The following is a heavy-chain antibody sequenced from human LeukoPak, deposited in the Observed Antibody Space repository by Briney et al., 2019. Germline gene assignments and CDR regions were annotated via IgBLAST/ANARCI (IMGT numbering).Heavy chain of an antibody. J-gene: IGHJ6*03. D-gene: IGHD1-26*01. Sequence: GGSLRLSCAASGFTFSDYTMSWIRQAPGKGLEWVSYITSSRSATYYADSVKGRFTIPRDNGKNSLYLQMHSLRAADTAVYYCARMYTGSYGPYYFMDVWGKGTTVTVSS. CDR2: ITSSRSAT. CDR1: GFTFSDYT. V-gene: IGHV3-48*01. CDR3: ARMYTGSYGPYYFMDV.